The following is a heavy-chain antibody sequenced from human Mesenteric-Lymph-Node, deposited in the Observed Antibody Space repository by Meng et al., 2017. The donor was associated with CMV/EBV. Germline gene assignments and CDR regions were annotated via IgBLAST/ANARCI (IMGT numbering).Heavy chain of an antibody. CDR2: IYYSGST. D-gene: IGHD3-3*01. J-gene: IGHJ4*02. CDR3: ARVAFAGTIFGVFTTPH. CDR1: GGSISSSSYY. Sequence: SETLSLTCTVSGGSISSSSYYWGWIRQPPGKGLEWIGSIYYSGSTYYNPSLKSRFTISVDTSKNQFSLKLSSVTAADTAVYYCARVAFAGTIFGVFTTPHWGQGTLVTVSS. V-gene: IGHV4-39*07.